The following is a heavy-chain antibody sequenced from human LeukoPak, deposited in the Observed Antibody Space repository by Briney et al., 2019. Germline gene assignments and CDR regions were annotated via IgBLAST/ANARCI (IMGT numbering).Heavy chain of an antibody. CDR2: IWYDGSNK. CDR3: ARDPPYYYDSSGYYQGYFDY. Sequence: PGGSLRLSCAASGFTFSSYGMHWVRQAPGKGLEWVAVIWYDGSNKYYADSVKGRFTISRDNSKSTLYLQMNSLRAEDTAVYYCARDPPYYYDSSGYYQGYFDYWGQGTLVTVSS. J-gene: IGHJ4*02. D-gene: IGHD3-22*01. CDR1: GFTFSSYG. V-gene: IGHV3-33*01.